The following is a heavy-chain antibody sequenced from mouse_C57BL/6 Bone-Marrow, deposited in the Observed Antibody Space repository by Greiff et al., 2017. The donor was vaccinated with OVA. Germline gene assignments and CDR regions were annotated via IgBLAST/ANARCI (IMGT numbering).Heavy chain of an antibody. CDR1: GFTFSNYW. D-gene: IGHD1-1*01. J-gene: IGHJ2*01. V-gene: IGHV6-3*01. Sequence: EVKLMESGGGLVQPGGSMKLSCVASGFTFSNYWMNWVRQSPEKGLEWVAQIRLKSDNYATHYAESVKGRFTISRDDSKSSVYLQMNNLRAEDTGIYYCTAFYYYGRPYDFDCWGQGTTLTVSS. CDR3: TAFYYYGRPYDFDC. CDR2: IRLKSDNYAT.